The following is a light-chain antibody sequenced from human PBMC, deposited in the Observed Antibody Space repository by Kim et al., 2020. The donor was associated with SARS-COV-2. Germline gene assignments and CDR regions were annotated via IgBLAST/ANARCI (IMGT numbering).Light chain of an antibody. CDR2: YDS. Sequence: SYELTQPPSMSVAAGKTAKITCGGDNIGINSVHWYQQMPGQAPVLVIYYDSDRPSGIPERFSGSNSGNTATLTITRVEAGDEADYYCQVWDRSSNHGVFGGGTQLTVL. CDR3: QVWDRSSNHGV. CDR1: NIGINS. J-gene: IGLJ3*02. V-gene: IGLV3-21*04.